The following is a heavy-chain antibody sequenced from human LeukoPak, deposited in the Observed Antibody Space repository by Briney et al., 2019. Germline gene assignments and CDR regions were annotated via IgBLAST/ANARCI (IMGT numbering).Heavy chain of an antibody. J-gene: IGHJ5*01. Sequence: GGSLRLSCAASGFTFSSYWMNWVRQAPGKGLEWVANTKRDGNEKNYVDSVKGRFSISRDNAKNSLYLQMDSLRAEDTAVYYCAKEGAYPIITYDSWGQGALVTVSS. D-gene: IGHD3-10*01. CDR2: TKRDGNEK. CDR1: GFTFSSYW. V-gene: IGHV3-7*01. CDR3: AKEGAYPIITYDS.